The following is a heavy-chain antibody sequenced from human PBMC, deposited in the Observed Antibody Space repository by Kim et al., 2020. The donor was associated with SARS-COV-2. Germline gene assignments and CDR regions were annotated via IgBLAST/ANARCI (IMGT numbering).Heavy chain of an antibody. CDR2: ISAYNGNT. D-gene: IGHD3-10*01. V-gene: IGHV1-18*01. J-gene: IGHJ6*02. CDR3: ARHTAPELWFGALVLDCDYYGMDA. CDR1: GYTFTSYG. Sequence: ASVKVSCKASGYTFTSYGISWVRQAPGQGLEWMGCISAYNGNTNYAQKLQGRVTMTTDTSTSTAYMELRSLRSDDTAVYYCARHTAPELWFGALVLDCDYYGMDAWGQGTTVTVSS.